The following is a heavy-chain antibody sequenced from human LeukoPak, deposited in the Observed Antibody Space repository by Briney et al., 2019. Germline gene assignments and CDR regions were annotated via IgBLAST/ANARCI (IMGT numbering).Heavy chain of an antibody. V-gene: IGHV1-69*13. CDR2: TIPIFGTA. CDR3: ARDRGSSGWSENWFDP. Sequence: GASVKVSCKASGGTFSSYAISWVRQAPGQGLEWMGGTIPIFGTANYAQKFQGRVTITADESTSTAYMELSSLRSEDTAVYYCARDRGSSGWSENWFDPWGQGTLVTVSS. CDR1: GGTFSSYA. J-gene: IGHJ5*02. D-gene: IGHD6-19*01.